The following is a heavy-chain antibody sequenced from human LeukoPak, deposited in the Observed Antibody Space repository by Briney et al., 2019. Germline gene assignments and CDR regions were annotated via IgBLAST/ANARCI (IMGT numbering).Heavy chain of an antibody. Sequence: GASVKVSCKGSGYTFTSYGISWVRQAPGQGREGMGWISAYNCNSTYSQKLQCRVPMTTDTSTSTAYMELRSLRSDDTAVYYCARDDPNSSGWWFDYWGQGTLVTVS. D-gene: IGHD6-19*01. CDR1: GYTFTSYG. CDR2: ISAYNCNS. V-gene: IGHV1-18*01. J-gene: IGHJ4*02. CDR3: ARDDPNSSGWWFDY.